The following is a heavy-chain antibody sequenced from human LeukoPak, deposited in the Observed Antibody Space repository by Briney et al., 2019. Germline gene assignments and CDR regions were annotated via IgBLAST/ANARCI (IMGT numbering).Heavy chain of an antibody. CDR3: ARTDYYGSGSYFFQH. Sequence: SETLSLTCTVSGGSISSYYWSWIRQPPGKGLEWNGYIYYSGSTNYNPSLKSRVTISVDTSKNQFSLKLSSVTAADTAVYYCARTDYYGSGSYFFQHWGQGTLVTVSS. D-gene: IGHD3-10*01. CDR1: GGSISSYY. V-gene: IGHV4-59*01. CDR2: IYYSGST. J-gene: IGHJ1*01.